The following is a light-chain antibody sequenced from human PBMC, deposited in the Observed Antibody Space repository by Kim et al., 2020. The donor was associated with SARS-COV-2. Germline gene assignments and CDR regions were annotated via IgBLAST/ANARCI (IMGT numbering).Light chain of an antibody. CDR3: QQYKDSPYS. J-gene: IGKJ2*03. CDR1: RSVNDW. Sequence: SACVGDRVVITCRTSRSVNDWLAWYQQKPGKGPNLLIFEASTLESGVPSRFRGGGSGTEFTLTITSLLPEDFATYYCQQYKDSPYSFGRGTKLEIK. CDR2: EAS. V-gene: IGKV1-5*01.